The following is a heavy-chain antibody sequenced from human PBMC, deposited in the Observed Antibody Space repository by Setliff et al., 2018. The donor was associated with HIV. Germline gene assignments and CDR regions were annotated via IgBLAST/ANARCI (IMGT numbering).Heavy chain of an antibody. J-gene: IGHJ4*02. D-gene: IGHD3-22*01. CDR2: IYTSGST. Sequence: SETLSLTCTVSGGSISSYYWSWIRQPPGKGLEWIGYIYTSGSTNYNPSLKSRVTMTRDTSISTAYMELSRLRSDDTAVYYCARGLSFYDPGGFDYWGQGTLVTVSS. CDR3: ARGLSFYDPGGFDY. CDR1: GGSISSYY. V-gene: IGHV4-4*08.